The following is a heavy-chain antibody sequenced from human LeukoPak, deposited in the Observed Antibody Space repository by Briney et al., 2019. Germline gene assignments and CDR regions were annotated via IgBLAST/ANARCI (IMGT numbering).Heavy chain of an antibody. J-gene: IGHJ4*02. D-gene: IGHD1-1*01. CDR1: GGYISTYY. V-gene: IGHV4-4*07. CDR3: ARNKRLGWERADTTFDY. CDR2: IYSSGST. Sequence: SETLSLTCTVSGGYISTYYWSWIRQPAGKGLEWIGRIYSSGSTNYNPSLKSRLAMSVDTSKNQFSLRLSSVTAADTAVYYCARNKRLGWERADTTFDYWGRGTLVTVSS.